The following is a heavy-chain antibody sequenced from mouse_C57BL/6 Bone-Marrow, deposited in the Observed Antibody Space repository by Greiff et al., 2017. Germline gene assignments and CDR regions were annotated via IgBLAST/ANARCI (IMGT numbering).Heavy chain of an antibody. CDR3: ARGVATDYAMED. V-gene: IGHV5-17*01. Sequence: VQLQQSGGGLVKPGGSLKLSCAASGFTFSDYGMHWVRQAPEKGLEWVAYISSGSSTIYYADTVKGRFTISRDNDKTTLVLQMTSLRSADTAMCYCARGVATDYAMEDWGQGTSVTASS. CDR1: GFTFSDYG. J-gene: IGHJ4*01. D-gene: IGHD1-1*01. CDR2: ISSGSSTI.